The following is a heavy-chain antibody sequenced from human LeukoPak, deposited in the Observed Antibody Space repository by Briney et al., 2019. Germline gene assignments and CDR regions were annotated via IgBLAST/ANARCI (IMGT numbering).Heavy chain of an antibody. J-gene: IGHJ4*02. D-gene: IGHD2-15*01. CDR3: AKTSGGNY. V-gene: IGHV3-23*01. CDR1: GFTFNNAW. CDR2: ISTKGDST. Sequence: GGSLRLSCAASGFTFNNAWMSWVRQAPGKGLEWVSGISTKGDSTYYADSVKGRFTISRDNSKNTVFLQMNSLRAEDTAVYFCAKTSGGNYWGQGTLVTVSS.